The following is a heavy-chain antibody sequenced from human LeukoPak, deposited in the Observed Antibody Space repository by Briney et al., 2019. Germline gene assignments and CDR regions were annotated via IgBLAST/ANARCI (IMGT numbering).Heavy chain of an antibody. D-gene: IGHD3-10*01. Sequence: GGSLRLSCAASGFTFDDYAMHWVRQAPGKGLEWVSGISWNSGSIGYADSVKGRFTISRDNAKNSLYLQMNSLRAEDTASYYCAKEISLLLWFGESAGFDPWGQGTLVTVSS. CDR3: AKEISLLLWFGESAGFDP. CDR2: ISWNSGSI. J-gene: IGHJ5*02. CDR1: GFTFDDYA. V-gene: IGHV3-9*01.